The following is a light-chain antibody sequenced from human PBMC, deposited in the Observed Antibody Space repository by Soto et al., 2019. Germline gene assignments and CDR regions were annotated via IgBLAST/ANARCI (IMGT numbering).Light chain of an antibody. CDR3: QSYDSTLSDRYV. CDR1: SSSIGAGYD. J-gene: IGLJ1*01. V-gene: IGLV1-40*01. Sequence: QAVVTQPPSVSGAPGQRVTISCTGSSSSIGAGYDVHWYQQRPGTAPKLLIFGNSNRPSGVPDRFSGSKSGTSASLTITGLQAEDEGDYYCQSYDSTLSDRYVFGSGTKLIVL. CDR2: GNS.